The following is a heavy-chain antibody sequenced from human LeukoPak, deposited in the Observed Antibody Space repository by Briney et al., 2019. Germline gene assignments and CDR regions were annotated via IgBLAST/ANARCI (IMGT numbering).Heavy chain of an antibody. J-gene: IGHJ4*02. Sequence: SETLSLTCTVSGGSISIYSWSWIRQPPGKGLEWIVYIYYSGNANYNPSLKSRVTISVDTSKNQFSLKLSSVTAADTAMYYCARVGSGNFDYWGQGTLVTVSS. D-gene: IGHD1-26*01. CDR2: IYYSGNA. CDR3: ARVGSGNFDY. CDR1: GGSISIYS. V-gene: IGHV4-59*01.